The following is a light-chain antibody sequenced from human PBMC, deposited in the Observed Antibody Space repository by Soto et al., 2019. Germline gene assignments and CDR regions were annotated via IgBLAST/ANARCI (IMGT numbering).Light chain of an antibody. Sequence: DIQMTHSPSTLSASVGDRVTITCRASHIISDWLAWYQQKPGKAPNLLIYEASTLETGVPSRFSGSGSGTEFTLTISSLQPEDSATYYCQQYNTYTFGQGTKVDIK. J-gene: IGKJ2*01. CDR2: EAS. V-gene: IGKV1-5*03. CDR1: HIISDW. CDR3: QQYNTYT.